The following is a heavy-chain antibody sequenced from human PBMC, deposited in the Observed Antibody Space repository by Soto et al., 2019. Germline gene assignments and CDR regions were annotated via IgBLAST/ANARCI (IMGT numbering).Heavy chain of an antibody. CDR3: ARALSSAAGLYFDY. Sequence: SETLSLTCTVSGDSISSYYWSWIRQPAGKGMEWIGRIHTTENTNYNPSLRSRVTMSVDTSNNQFSLKLTSLTAADTAVYYCARALSSAAGLYFDYWGQGTLVTVSS. D-gene: IGHD6-13*01. CDR1: GDSISSYY. V-gene: IGHV4-4*07. J-gene: IGHJ4*02. CDR2: IHTTENT.